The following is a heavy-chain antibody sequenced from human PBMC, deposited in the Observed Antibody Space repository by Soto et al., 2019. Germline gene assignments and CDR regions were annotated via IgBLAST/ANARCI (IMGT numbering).Heavy chain of an antibody. CDR3: ARSPPWGSALGGWFDP. J-gene: IGHJ5*02. CDR2: INPRGASP. D-gene: IGHD3-16*01. Sequence: QVQLVQSGAEVKKPGASVRVSCKASGYTFTSYCLHWVRQAPGQGLEWMGIINPGQGLARMGIINPRGASPGYAQKFQGRVTMTTDTSTSTVYMELSSLRSEDTAVYYCARSPPWGSALGGWFDPWGQGTLVTVSS. V-gene: IGHV1-46*01. CDR1: GYTFTSYC.